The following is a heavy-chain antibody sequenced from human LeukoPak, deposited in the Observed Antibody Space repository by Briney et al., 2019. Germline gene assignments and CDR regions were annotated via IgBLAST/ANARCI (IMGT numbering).Heavy chain of an antibody. J-gene: IGHJ1*01. D-gene: IGHD5-18*01. V-gene: IGHV3-7*01. CDR1: GFTFSDYW. CDR2: IKQDGSEK. CDR3: ARGAYSFGWYFQH. Sequence: PGGSLGLSCAASGFTFSDYWMSWVRQAPGKGLEWVANIKQDGSEKYYVDSVKGRFTISRDNAQNSLYLQMNSLRAEDTAVYYCARGAYSFGWYFQHWGQGILVTVSS.